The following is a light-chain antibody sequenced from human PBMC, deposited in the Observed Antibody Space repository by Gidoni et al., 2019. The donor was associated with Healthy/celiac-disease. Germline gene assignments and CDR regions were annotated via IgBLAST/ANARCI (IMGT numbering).Light chain of an antibody. CDR3: QTWGTGVV. CDR1: RGHSSYA. CDR2: LNSDGSH. Sequence: QLVLTQSPSASASLGASVKLTCTLSRGHSSYAIAWHQQQPEKGPRDLMKLNSDGSHSKGDGIPDRFSGSSSGAERYLTISSLQSEDEADYYCQTWGTGVVFGGGTKLTVL. J-gene: IGLJ2*01. V-gene: IGLV4-69*01.